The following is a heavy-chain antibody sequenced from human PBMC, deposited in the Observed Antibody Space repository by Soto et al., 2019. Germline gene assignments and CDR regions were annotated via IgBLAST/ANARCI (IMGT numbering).Heavy chain of an antibody. D-gene: IGHD4-17*01. CDR1: GFTFSLYG. CDR3: AKGRDSTLLRWQYFDN. CDR2: ISYEGRNK. Sequence: GGSLRLSCAVSGFTFSLYGMHWVRQAPGKGLEWVAFISYEGRNKYYADSVKGRFTLSRGNSKNTLSLQMESLRPEDTAVYYCAKGRDSTLLRWQYFDNWGQGTQVTVSS. V-gene: IGHV3-30*18. J-gene: IGHJ4*02.